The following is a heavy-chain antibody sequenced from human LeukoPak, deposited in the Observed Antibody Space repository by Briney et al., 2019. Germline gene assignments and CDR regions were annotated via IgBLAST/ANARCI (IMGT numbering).Heavy chain of an antibody. J-gene: IGHJ6*02. CDR2: ISGHGHTI. V-gene: IGHV3-48*04. Sequence: GGSLRLSCAASGFTFNSFGMNWVRQAPGKGLEWVSYISGHGHTIYYADSVRGRFTISRDNAKDSLYLQMNSLGAEDTAVYYCARGLFGELLWGRYGMDVWGQGTTVTVSS. CDR1: GFTFNSFG. D-gene: IGHD3-10*02. CDR3: ARGLFGELLWGRYGMDV.